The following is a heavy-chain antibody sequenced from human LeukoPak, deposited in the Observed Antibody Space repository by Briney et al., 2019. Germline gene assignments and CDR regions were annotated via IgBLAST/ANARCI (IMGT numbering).Heavy chain of an antibody. V-gene: IGHV4-39*01. CDR3: ARYHYPLGWYSSGLNWFDP. J-gene: IGHJ5*02. Sequence: SETLCLTCTVSGGSISSSSYYWGWIRQPPGKGLEWIGSIYYSGSTYYNPSLKSRVTISVDTSKNQFSLKLSSVTAAGTAVYYCARYHYPLGWYSSGLNWFDPWGQGTLVTVSS. CDR1: GGSISSSSYY. D-gene: IGHD6-19*01. CDR2: IYYSGST.